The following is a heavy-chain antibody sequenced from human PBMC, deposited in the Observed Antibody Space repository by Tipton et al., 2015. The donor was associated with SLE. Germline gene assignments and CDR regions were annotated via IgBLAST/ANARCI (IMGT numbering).Heavy chain of an antibody. V-gene: IGHV4-4*07. D-gene: IGHD2-2*01. Sequence: TLSLTCTVFGGSISSYYWSWIRQPAGGGLEWIGRIYTNENTNYNPSLESRVTLSVDASKDQFSLRLTSVTAADTAVYYCVVCSPSSCSYFDYWGQGRLVTVSS. CDR2: IYTNENT. CDR1: GGSISSYY. CDR3: VVCSPSSCSYFDY. J-gene: IGHJ4*02.